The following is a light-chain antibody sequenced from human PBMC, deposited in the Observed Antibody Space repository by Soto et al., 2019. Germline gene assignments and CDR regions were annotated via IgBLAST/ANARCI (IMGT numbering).Light chain of an antibody. Sequence: ILMTQSPATLSVSPGERATLSCRASQSVSNNLAWYQQKPGQAPRLLIYDASTRATGIPARFSGSGSGTEFTLTISGLQSEDLAVYYCQQYNNWPPWTFGQGIKVEIK. CDR2: DAS. J-gene: IGKJ1*01. V-gene: IGKV3-15*01. CDR1: QSVSNN. CDR3: QQYNNWPPWT.